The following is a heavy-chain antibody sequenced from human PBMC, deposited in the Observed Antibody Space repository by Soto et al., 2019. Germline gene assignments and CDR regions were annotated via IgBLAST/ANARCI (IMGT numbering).Heavy chain of an antibody. CDR1: GFTFSSYS. Sequence: GGSLRLSCAASGFTFSSYSMNWVRQAPGKGLKWVSYISSSSSTIYYADSVKGRFTISRDNAKNSLYLQMNSLRDEDTAVYYCAREAGTWHLPLNWFDPWGQGTLVTVSS. CDR3: AREAGTWHLPLNWFDP. J-gene: IGHJ5*02. D-gene: IGHD6-19*01. V-gene: IGHV3-48*02. CDR2: ISSSSSTI.